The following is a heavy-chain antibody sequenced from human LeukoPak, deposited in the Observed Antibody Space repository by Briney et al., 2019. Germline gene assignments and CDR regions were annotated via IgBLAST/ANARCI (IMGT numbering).Heavy chain of an antibody. CDR2: IYYSGNT. J-gene: IGHJ4*02. CDR1: GGSISTGSYY. V-gene: IGHV4-39*01. CDR3: ARWAYRYGTIDDY. Sequence: SETLSLTCTVSGGSISTGSYYWGWIRQPPGKGLEWIGSIYYSGNTYFNPSLKSRGTISVDTSKNQFSLKLSPVTAADTAVYYCARWAYRYGTIDDYWGQGTLVTISS. D-gene: IGHD5-18*01.